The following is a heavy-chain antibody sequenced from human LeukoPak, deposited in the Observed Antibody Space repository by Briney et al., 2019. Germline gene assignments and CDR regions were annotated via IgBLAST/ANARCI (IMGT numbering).Heavy chain of an antibody. J-gene: IGHJ6*02. Sequence: GASVKVSCKASGYTFTSYDINWVRQATGQGLEWMGWMNPNSGNTGYAQKFQGRVTLTRDTSKNTANMEPSSLRSEDMAVYYCARAGYYYDSSGYPNGMDVWGQGTTVTVSS. CDR2: MNPNSGNT. CDR1: GYTFTSYD. CDR3: ARAGYYYDSSGYPNGMDV. V-gene: IGHV1-8*01. D-gene: IGHD3-22*01.